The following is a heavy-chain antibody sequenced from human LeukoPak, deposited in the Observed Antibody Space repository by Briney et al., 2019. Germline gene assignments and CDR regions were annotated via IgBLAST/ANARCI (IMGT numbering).Heavy chain of an antibody. CDR2: IYSGGST. Sequence: GGSLRLSCAASGFTVSSNYMSWVRQAPGKGLEWVSVIYSGGSTYYADSVKGRFTISRDNSKNTLYLQMNNLRAEDTAVYYCVKGFVVLWFGELLSVDYWGQGTLVTVSS. CDR3: VKGFVVLWFGELLSVDY. D-gene: IGHD3-10*01. CDR1: GFTVSSNY. V-gene: IGHV3-53*01. J-gene: IGHJ4*02.